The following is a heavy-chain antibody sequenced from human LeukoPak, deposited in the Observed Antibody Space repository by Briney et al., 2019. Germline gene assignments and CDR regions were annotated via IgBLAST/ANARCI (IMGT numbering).Heavy chain of an antibody. Sequence: TPSETLSLTCAVYGGSSSGYYWSWIRQPPGKGLEWIGEINHSGSTNYNPSLKSRVTISVDTSKNQFSLKLSSVTAVDTAVYYCARVEDFWSGYYVGSWFDPWGQGTLVTVSS. CDR3: ARVEDFWSGYYVGSWFDP. D-gene: IGHD3-3*01. J-gene: IGHJ5*02. CDR2: INHSGST. CDR1: GGSSSGYY. V-gene: IGHV4-34*01.